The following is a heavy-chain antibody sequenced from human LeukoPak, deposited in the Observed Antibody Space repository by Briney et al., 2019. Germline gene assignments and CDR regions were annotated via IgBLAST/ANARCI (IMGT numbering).Heavy chain of an antibody. Sequence: SETLSLTCTVSGGSISRYYWSWIRQPPGKGLEWIGYIYYSGSTYYNPSLKSRVTISVDTSKNQFSLRLSSVTAADTAVYFCARATTVTTPADYWGQGTLVTVSS. J-gene: IGHJ4*02. CDR2: IYYSGST. D-gene: IGHD4-17*01. CDR3: ARATTVTTPADY. CDR1: GGSISRYY. V-gene: IGHV4-59*12.